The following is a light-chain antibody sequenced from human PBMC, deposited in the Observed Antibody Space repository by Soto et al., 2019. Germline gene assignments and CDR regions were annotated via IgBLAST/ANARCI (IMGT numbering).Light chain of an antibody. CDR2: DAY. CDR3: QKSSNWPKIT. V-gene: IGKV3-11*01. CDR1: QSVKTF. J-gene: IGKJ5*01. Sequence: ELVLTQSRASLWLSPGQRPTLSCKASQSVKTFLVWYQQRPGQPHRLLIHDAYHRAAGIPARFSGSWFGTDFTLTIRRLETEDAAVYYCQKSSNWPKITVGTATRRDIK.